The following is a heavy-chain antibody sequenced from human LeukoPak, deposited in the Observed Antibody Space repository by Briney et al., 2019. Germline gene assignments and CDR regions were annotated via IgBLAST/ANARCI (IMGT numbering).Heavy chain of an antibody. V-gene: IGHV4-34*01. D-gene: IGHD6-19*01. CDR1: GGSFTDYY. J-gene: IGHJ4*02. Sequence: SETLSLTCAVYGGSFTDYYWTWIRQPPGKGLEWIGEINDSGSTNYNPSLRSRLTISVDTSKNQFSLKLSSVTAADTAVYYCARAHRWLVPREVDSWGQGTLVTVSS. CDR3: ARAHRWLVPREVDS. CDR2: INDSGST.